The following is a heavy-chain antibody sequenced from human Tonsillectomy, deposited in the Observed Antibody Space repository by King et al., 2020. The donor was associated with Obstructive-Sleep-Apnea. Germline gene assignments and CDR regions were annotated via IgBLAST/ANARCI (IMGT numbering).Heavy chain of an antibody. CDR1: GYSFTSYW. CDR2: IYPGDSDT. D-gene: IGHD3-10*01. Sequence: MQLVQSGAEVKKPGESLKISCKGSGYSFTSYWIGWVRQMPGKGLEWMGIIYPGDSDTRYSPSFQGQVTISADKSISTAYLQWSSLKASDTAMYYCARSMTNVAGVIKAVGWFDPWGQGTLVTVSS. CDR3: ARSMTNVAGVIKAVGWFDP. J-gene: IGHJ5*02. V-gene: IGHV5-51*01.